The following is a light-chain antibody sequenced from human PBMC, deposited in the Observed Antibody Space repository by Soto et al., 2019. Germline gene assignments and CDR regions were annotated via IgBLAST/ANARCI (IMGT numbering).Light chain of an antibody. V-gene: IGKV3-15*01. J-gene: IGKJ2*01. CDR3: QQYSSWPPIT. CDR1: QSISNN. CDR2: GAS. Sequence: EIVMPQSPVTLSVSQGERATLSCRASQSISNNLAWHQQRPGQAPRLLLYGASTRATDIPARFSGSGSGTEFTLTISSLQSEDFAVYYCQQYSSWPPITFGQRTKLEIK.